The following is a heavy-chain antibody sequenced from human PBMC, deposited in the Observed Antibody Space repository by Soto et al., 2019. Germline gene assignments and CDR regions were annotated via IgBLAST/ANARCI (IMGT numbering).Heavy chain of an antibody. D-gene: IGHD1-7*01. J-gene: IGHJ6*02. V-gene: IGHV4-34*01. Sequence: SETLSLTCAIYGGSFSGYYWSWIRQPPGKGLEWIGEINHSGSTNYNPSLKSRVTISVDTSKNQFSLKLSSVTAADTAVYYCARGLEGHWNWGLYYYYYGMDVWGQGTTVTVSS. CDR3: ARGLEGHWNWGLYYYYYGMDV. CDR2: INHSGST. CDR1: GGSFSGYY.